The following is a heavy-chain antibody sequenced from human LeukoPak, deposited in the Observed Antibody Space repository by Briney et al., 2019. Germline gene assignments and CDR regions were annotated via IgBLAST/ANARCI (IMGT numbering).Heavy chain of an antibody. V-gene: IGHV1-18*01. J-gene: IGHJ5*02. Sequence: GASVKVSCKASGGTFSSYAISWVRQAPGQGLEWMGWISAYNGNTNYAQKLQGRVTMTTDTSTSTAYMELRSLRSDDTAVYYCARLNYGYWFDPWGQGTLVTVSS. CDR1: GGTFSSYA. CDR2: ISAYNGNT. CDR3: ARLNYGYWFDP. D-gene: IGHD5-18*01.